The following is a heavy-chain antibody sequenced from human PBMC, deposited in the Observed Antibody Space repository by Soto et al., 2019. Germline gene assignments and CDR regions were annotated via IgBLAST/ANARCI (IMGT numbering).Heavy chain of an antibody. J-gene: IGHJ3*02. D-gene: IGHD3-16*01. CDR3: ADMGVLRPDAFDI. V-gene: IGHV3-33*01. CDR1: GFTFSSYG. Sequence: PGGSLRLSCAASGFTFSSYGMHWVRQAPGKGLEWVAVIWYDGSSKYYVDSVKGRFTISRDNSKNTLYLQMNSLRAEDTAVYYCADMGVLRPDAFDIWGQGTMVTVSS. CDR2: IWYDGSSK.